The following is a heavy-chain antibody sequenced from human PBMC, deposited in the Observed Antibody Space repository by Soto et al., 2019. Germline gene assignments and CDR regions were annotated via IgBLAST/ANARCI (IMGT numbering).Heavy chain of an antibody. V-gene: IGHV1-18*01. Sequence: QVQLVQSGAEVKKPGASVKVSCKASGYTFTSYGISWVRQAPGQGLEWMGWISAYNGNTNYAQKLQGRVTMTTDTSTSTADMERRSLRADDTAVYYCALRLGEFSIPYYFDYWGQGTLVTVSS. CDR3: ALRLGEFSIPYYFDY. CDR1: GYTFTSYG. CDR2: ISAYNGNT. J-gene: IGHJ4*02. D-gene: IGHD3-16*01.